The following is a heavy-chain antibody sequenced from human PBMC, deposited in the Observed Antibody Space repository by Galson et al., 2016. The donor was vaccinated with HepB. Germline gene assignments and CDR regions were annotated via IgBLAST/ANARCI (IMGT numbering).Heavy chain of an antibody. D-gene: IGHD6-13*01. CDR3: VGQQLDESSFDP. Sequence: SETLSLTCTVSGDSFSTLYWSWIRQPPGKGLEWIGYSFYTGITKYNPSLKSRVTISVDTSKKQISLKLSSVTAADTAVYYCVGQQLDESSFDPWGQGILVTVSS. J-gene: IGHJ5*02. CDR2: SFYTGIT. V-gene: IGHV4-59*11. CDR1: GDSFSTLY.